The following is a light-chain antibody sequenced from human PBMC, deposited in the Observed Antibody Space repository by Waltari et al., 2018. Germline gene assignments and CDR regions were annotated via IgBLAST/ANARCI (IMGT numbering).Light chain of an antibody. CDR2: DAS. CDR3: QQYDNLPIT. V-gene: IGKV1-33*01. Sequence: IQMTQSPSYRSASVGDRLTSICQASQDISNNLNWYQQKPGKAPKLLIYDASNMETGVPSRFSGSGSGTDFTFTISSLQPEDIATYYCQQYDNLPITFGQETRLEIK. CDR1: QDISNN. J-gene: IGKJ5*01.